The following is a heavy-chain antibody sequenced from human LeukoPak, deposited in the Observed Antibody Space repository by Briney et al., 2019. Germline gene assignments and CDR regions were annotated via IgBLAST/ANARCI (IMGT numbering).Heavy chain of an antibody. Sequence: SETLSLTRTVSGDSISSDYWTWIRQPPGKGLEWIGYIYFSGGTNYNPSLKSRVTILVDTSKNQFSLKLSSVTAADTAVYYCARGIVGAPYYFGYWGQGTLVTVSS. CDR2: IYFSGGT. J-gene: IGHJ4*02. V-gene: IGHV4-59*01. D-gene: IGHD1-26*01. CDR3: ARGIVGAPYYFGY. CDR1: GDSISSDY.